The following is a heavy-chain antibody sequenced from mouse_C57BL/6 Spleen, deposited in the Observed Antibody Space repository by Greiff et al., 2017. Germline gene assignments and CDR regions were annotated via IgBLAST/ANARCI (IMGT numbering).Heavy chain of an antibody. J-gene: IGHJ4*01. CDR3: ARNEGSARAMDY. CDR1: GYTFTSYW. V-gene: IGHV1-69*01. CDR2: IDPSDSYT. Sequence: VQLQQPGAELVMPGASVKLSCKASGYTFTSYWMHWVKQRPGQGLEWIGEIDPSDSYTTYNQKFKGKSTLTVDKSSSTAYLQLSSLTSEDSAVYYCARNEGSARAMDYWGQGTSVTVAS.